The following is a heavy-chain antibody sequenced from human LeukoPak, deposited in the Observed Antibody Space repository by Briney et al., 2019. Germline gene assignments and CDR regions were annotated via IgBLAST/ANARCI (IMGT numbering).Heavy chain of an antibody. V-gene: IGHV4-39*07. Sequence: SETLSLTCTVSGGSISSSSYYWGWIRQPPGKGLEWIGSIYYSGSTYYNPSLKSRVTISVDTSKNQFSLELSSVTAADTAVYYCARDRYVWGSYRYPLLDYWGQGTLVTVSS. CDR3: ARDRYVWGSYRYPLLDY. CDR1: GGSISSSSYY. J-gene: IGHJ4*02. D-gene: IGHD3-16*02. CDR2: IYYSGST.